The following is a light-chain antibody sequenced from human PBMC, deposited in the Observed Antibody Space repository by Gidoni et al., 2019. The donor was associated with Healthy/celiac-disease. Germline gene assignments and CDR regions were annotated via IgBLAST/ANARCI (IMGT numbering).Light chain of an antibody. Sequence: DIQLTQAPSSLSGSVGDTVTITCRASQSINGYVKWYQQKPGKAPKLLIFASFTLQSGVPSRFSGSGAGTDFTLTINNLQPEDFATYYCQQSESTPLTFGGGTNVDIK. CDR3: QQSESTPLT. J-gene: IGKJ4*01. CDR2: ASF. V-gene: IGKV1-39*01. CDR1: QSINGY.